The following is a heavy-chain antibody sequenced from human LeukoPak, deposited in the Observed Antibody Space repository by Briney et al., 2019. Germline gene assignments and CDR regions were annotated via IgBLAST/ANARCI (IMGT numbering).Heavy chain of an antibody. V-gene: IGHV1-69*13. CDR1: GGTFSSYA. Sequence: SVKVSCKASGGTFSSYAISWVRQAPGQGLEWMGGIIPIFGTANYAQKFQGRVTITADESTSTAYMELSSLRSEDTAVYYCASPLGANYYGSGSYYTLDYWGREPWSPSPQ. J-gene: IGHJ4*02. CDR2: IIPIFGTA. CDR3: ASPLGANYYGSGSYYTLDY. D-gene: IGHD3-10*01.